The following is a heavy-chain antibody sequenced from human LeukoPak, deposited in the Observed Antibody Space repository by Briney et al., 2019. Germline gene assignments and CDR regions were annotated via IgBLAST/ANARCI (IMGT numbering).Heavy chain of an antibody. V-gene: IGHV1-46*01. Sequence: ASVKVSCKAFGYTFTSNYMHWVRQAPGQGPEWMGVISPSGGSTTYAQKFQGRVTLTRDMSTSTDYLELSSLRSEDTAVYYCARDNSVRDEAWCFNPWGQGDLVTVSS. J-gene: IGHJ5*02. D-gene: IGHD2-8*02. CDR1: GYTFTSNY. CDR2: ISPSGGST. CDR3: ARDNSVRDEAWCFNP.